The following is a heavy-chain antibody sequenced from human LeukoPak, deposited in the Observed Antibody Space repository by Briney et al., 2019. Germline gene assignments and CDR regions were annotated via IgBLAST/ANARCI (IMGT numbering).Heavy chain of an antibody. CDR2: ISSSGSTI. CDR1: GFTFSSYE. J-gene: IGHJ4*02. Sequence: GGSLRLSCAASGFTFSSYEMNWVRQAPGKGLEWVLYISSSGSTIYSADSVKGRFTISRDNAKNSLYLQMNSLRAEDTAVYYCARFPGADYFDSWGQGTLVTVSS. CDR3: ARFPGADYFDS. D-gene: IGHD3-10*01. V-gene: IGHV3-48*03.